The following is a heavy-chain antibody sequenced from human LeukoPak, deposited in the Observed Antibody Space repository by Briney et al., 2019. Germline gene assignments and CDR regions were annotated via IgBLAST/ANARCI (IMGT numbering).Heavy chain of an antibody. J-gene: IGHJ4*02. Sequence: SVKVSCKASGGTSNSHAIGWVRQAPGQGLEWMGRIIPNLGTTNRAQNFQDRVTLTADKSTNTAYMELTSLTSDDTAVYYCATTNDGGGYQWGDFFDFWGQGTLVTVSS. CDR3: ATTNDGGGYQWGDFFDF. CDR1: GGTSNSHA. CDR2: IIPNLGTT. V-gene: IGHV1-69*04. D-gene: IGHD3-22*01.